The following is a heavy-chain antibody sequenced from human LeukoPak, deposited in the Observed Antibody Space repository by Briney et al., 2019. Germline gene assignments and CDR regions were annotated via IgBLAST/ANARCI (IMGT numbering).Heavy chain of an antibody. D-gene: IGHD3/OR15-3a*01. CDR3: AKRAGTGYMDV. V-gene: IGHV3-30*18. CDR2: ISYDGSNK. J-gene: IGHJ6*03. Sequence: PGGSLRLSCAASGFTFSSYSMNWVRQAPGKGLEWVAVISYDGSNKYYADSVKGRFTISRDNSKNTLYLQMNSLRAEDTAVYYCAKRAGTGYMDVWGKGTTVTISS. CDR1: GFTFSSYS.